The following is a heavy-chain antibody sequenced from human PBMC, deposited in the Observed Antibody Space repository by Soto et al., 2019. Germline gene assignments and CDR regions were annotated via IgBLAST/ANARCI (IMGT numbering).Heavy chain of an antibody. CDR1: GGSISSYY. CDR2: SYYSGST. J-gene: IGHJ2*01. CDR3: ARFNCYFDL. Sequence: QVQLQESGPGLVKPSETLSLTCTVSGGSISSYYWSWIRQPPGKGLEWIGYSYYSGSTNYNPSLTRRVTISVDTSKNQFSLKLSSVTAADTAVYYCARFNCYFDLWGRGTLVTVSS. V-gene: IGHV4-59*08.